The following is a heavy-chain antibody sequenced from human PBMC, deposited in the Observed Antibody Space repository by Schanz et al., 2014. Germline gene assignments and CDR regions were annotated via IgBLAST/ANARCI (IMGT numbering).Heavy chain of an antibody. CDR1: GATFNSYA. Sequence: QVRLVQSGAEVKKPGSSVKVSCKSSGATFNSYAFGWVRQAPGQGFEWVGSIIPPLRQTRYAQKFEERVIITADTSPTTVYMDLASLTSDDTAVYFCARIIDGDYLYWGQGTLVTVS. CDR3: ARIIDGDYLY. J-gene: IGHJ4*02. CDR2: IIPPLRQT. D-gene: IGHD4-17*01. V-gene: IGHV1-69*04.